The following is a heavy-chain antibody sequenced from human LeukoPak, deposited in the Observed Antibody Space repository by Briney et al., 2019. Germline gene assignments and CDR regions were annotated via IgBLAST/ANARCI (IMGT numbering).Heavy chain of an antibody. Sequence: SETLSLTCTVSGGSISSYYWSWIRQPPAKGLEWIGYIYYSGSTNYNPSLTSRVTISVDTSKNQFSLKLSSVTAADTAVYYCARGCGYCSSTSCYAGWFDPWGQGTLVTVSS. D-gene: IGHD2-2*01. CDR1: GGSISSYY. V-gene: IGHV4-59*01. CDR2: IYYSGST. CDR3: ARGCGYCSSTSCYAGWFDP. J-gene: IGHJ5*02.